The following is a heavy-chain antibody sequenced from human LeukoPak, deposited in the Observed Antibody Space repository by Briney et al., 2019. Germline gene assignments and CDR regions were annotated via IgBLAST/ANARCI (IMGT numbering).Heavy chain of an antibody. Sequence: ASVTVSCTASGYTFTSYGISWVRQAPGQGLEWMGWISAYNGNTNYAQKLQGRVTMTTDTSTSTAYMELRSLRSDDTAVYYCAAGAAAGPDAFDIWGQGTMVTVSS. CDR3: AAGAAAGPDAFDI. V-gene: IGHV1-18*01. CDR2: ISAYNGNT. J-gene: IGHJ3*02. CDR1: GYTFTSYG. D-gene: IGHD6-13*01.